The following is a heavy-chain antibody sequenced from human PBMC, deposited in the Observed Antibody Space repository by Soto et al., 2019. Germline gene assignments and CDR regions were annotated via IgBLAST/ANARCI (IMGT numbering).Heavy chain of an antibody. V-gene: IGHV4-59*01. J-gene: IGHJ5*02. CDR2: IHYSGST. CDR1: GGSISPYY. Sequence: SETRSLTCTVSGGSISPYYWSWIRQPPGKGLEWIGYIHYSGSTNYNPSLKSRVTISMDTSRNQFSLKLNSVTAADTAVYYCATNPRSSAWYKWFDPWGQGTLVTVSS. CDR3: ATNPRSSAWYKWFDP. D-gene: IGHD6-19*01.